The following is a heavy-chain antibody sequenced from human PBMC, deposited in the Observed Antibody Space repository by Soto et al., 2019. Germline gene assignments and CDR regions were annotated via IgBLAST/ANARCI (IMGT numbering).Heavy chain of an antibody. J-gene: IGHJ6*02. Sequence: QVQLQESGPGLVKPSQTLSLTCTVSGGSISSGGYYWSWIRQHPGKGLEWIGYLYYSGSTYYNPSLKSRVTISVDTSKNQFSLKLSSVTAADTSVYYCARAPLSRQLWLGDTSSGMDVWGQGTTVTVSS. CDR3: ARAPLSRQLWLGDTSSGMDV. CDR2: LYYSGST. V-gene: IGHV4-31*03. CDR1: GGSISSGGYY. D-gene: IGHD5-18*01.